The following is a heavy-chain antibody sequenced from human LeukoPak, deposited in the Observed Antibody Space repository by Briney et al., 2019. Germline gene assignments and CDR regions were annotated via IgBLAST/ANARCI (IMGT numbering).Heavy chain of an antibody. J-gene: IGHJ3*02. V-gene: IGHV3-30*18. CDR2: ISYDGSNK. CDR1: GFTFSSYG. D-gene: IGHD2-21*01. CDR3: AKVHTIVVTHDAFDI. Sequence: HAGGSLRLSCAASGFTFSSYGMHWVRQAPGKGLEWVAVISYDGSNKYYADSAKGRFTISRDNSKNTLYLQMNSLRAEDTAVYYCAKVHTIVVTHDAFDIWGQGTMVTVSS.